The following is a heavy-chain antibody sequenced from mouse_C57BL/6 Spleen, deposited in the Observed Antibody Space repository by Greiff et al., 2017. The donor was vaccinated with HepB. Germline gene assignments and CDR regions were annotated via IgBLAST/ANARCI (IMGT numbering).Heavy chain of an antibody. D-gene: IGHD1-1*01. CDR2: INPSNGGT. J-gene: IGHJ4*01. V-gene: IGHV1-53*01. CDR1: GYTFTSYW. Sequence: QVQLQQPGPELVKPGASVKLSCKASGYTFTSYWMHWVKQRPGQGLEWIGNINPSNGGTNYNEKFKSKATLTVDKSSSTAYMQLSSLTSEDSAVYYCARDDYYGSSPYAMDYWGQGTSVTVSS. CDR3: ARDDYYGSSPYAMDY.